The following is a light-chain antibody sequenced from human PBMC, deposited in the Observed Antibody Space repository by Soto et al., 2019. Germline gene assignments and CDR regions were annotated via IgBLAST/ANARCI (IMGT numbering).Light chain of an antibody. CDR2: DAS. V-gene: IGKV1-5*01. Sequence: DIQMTQSPSTLSASVGDRVTITCRASQSISYWLAWYQQKPGKAPKLLIYDASSLESGVPSRFSGSGSGTEFTLTISSLQPDDSATYYCQRYDYFTTFGQGTKLDIK. J-gene: IGKJ2*01. CDR3: QRYDYFTT. CDR1: QSISYW.